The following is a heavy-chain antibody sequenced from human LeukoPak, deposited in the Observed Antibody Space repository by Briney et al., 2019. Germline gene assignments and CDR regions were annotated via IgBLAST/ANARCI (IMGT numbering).Heavy chain of an antibody. CDR3: AKAPYDFWSGYLFDY. J-gene: IGHJ4*02. D-gene: IGHD3-3*01. Sequence: PGGSLRLSCAASGFTFDDYAMHWVRQAPGKGLEWVSGISWNSGSIGYADSVKGRLTISRDNAKNSLYLQMNSLRAEDTALYYCAKAPYDFWSGYLFDYWGQGTLVTVSS. CDR1: GFTFDDYA. V-gene: IGHV3-9*01. CDR2: ISWNSGSI.